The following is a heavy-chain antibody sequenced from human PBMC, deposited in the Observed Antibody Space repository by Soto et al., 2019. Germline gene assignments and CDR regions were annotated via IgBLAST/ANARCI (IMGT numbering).Heavy chain of an antibody. D-gene: IGHD3-22*01. CDR1: GFTFSSYE. CDR3: ARDLHYYDSSGLFDY. J-gene: IGHJ4*02. CDR2: ISVTGSTT. Sequence: GGSLRLSCAASGFTFSSYEMNWVRQAPGRGLEWISYISVTGSTTYYADSVQGRFTISRDNARNSLFLQMNSLRAEDTAVYYCARDLHYYDSSGLFDYWGQGTLVTVSS. V-gene: IGHV3-48*03.